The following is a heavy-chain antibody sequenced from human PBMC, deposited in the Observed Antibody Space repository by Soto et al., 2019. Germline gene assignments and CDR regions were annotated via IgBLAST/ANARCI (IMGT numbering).Heavy chain of an antibody. CDR1: GGSISSGGYS. J-gene: IGHJ5*02. CDR2: IYHSGST. V-gene: IGHV4-30-2*01. Sequence: TLSLTCAVSGGSISSGGYSWSWIRQPPGKGLEWIGYIYHSGSTYYNPSLKSRVTISVDTSKNQFSLKLTSVTAADAAVYYCARDFFDSSDYTTNWFDPWGQGTLVTVSS. D-gene: IGHD3-22*01. CDR3: ARDFFDSSDYTTNWFDP.